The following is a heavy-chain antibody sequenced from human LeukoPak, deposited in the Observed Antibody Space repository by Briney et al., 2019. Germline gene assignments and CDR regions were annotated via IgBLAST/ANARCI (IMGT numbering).Heavy chain of an antibody. CDR3: ARYSTTVTTGFLDY. Sequence: GASVKVSCKASGYTFTSYGISWVRQAPGQGLEWMGWISGSNGNTNYAQKFQGRVTITADKSTSTAYMELSSLRSEDTAVYYCARYSTTVTTGFLDYWGQGTLVTVPS. V-gene: IGHV1-18*01. CDR1: GYTFTSYG. CDR2: ISGSNGNT. J-gene: IGHJ4*02. D-gene: IGHD4-17*01.